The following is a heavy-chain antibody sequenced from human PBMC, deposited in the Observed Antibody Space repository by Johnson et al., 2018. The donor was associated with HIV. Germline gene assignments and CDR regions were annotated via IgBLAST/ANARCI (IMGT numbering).Heavy chain of an antibody. J-gene: IGHJ3*02. CDR2: IRYDGSNE. CDR3: AKEKDYGAFDI. Sequence: VQLVESGGGLVQPGGSLRLSCAASGFIFSTYGMHWVRQAPGKGLEWLAFIRYDGSNEYYVDSVKGRFTISRDNSKNTLYLQMNSLRAEDTAMYYCAKEKDYGAFDIWGQGTMVTVSS. CDR1: GFIFSTYG. D-gene: IGHD3-16*01. V-gene: IGHV3-30*02.